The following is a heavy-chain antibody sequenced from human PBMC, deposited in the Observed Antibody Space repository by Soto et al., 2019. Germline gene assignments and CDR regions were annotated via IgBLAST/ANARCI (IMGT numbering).Heavy chain of an antibody. J-gene: IGHJ3*02. Sequence: VKVSCKASGFTFTSSAVQWVRQARGQRLEWIGWIVVGSGNTNYAQKFQERVTITRDMSTSTAYMELSSLRSEDTAVYYCAADHCSGGSCYWDAFDIWGQGTMVTVSS. CDR2: IVVGSGNT. CDR1: GFTFTSSA. V-gene: IGHV1-58*01. CDR3: AADHCSGGSCYWDAFDI. D-gene: IGHD2-15*01.